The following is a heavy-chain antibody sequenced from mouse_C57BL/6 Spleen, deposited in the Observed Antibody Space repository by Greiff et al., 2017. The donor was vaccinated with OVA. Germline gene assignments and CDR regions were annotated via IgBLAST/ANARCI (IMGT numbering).Heavy chain of an antibody. CDR3: ARHSNYPYYAMDY. Sequence: ESGPGLVKPSQSLSLTCSVTGYSITSGYYWNWIRQFPGNKLEWMGYISYDGSNNYNPSLKNRIPITRDTSKNQFFLKLNSVTTEDTATYYCARHSNYPYYAMDYWGQGTSVTVSS. D-gene: IGHD2-5*01. CDR1: GYSITSGYY. V-gene: IGHV3-6*01. J-gene: IGHJ4*01. CDR2: ISYDGSN.